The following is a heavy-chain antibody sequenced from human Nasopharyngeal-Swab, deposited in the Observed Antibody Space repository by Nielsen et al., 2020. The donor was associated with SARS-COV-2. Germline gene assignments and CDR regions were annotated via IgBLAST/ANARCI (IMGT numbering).Heavy chain of an antibody. J-gene: IGHJ4*02. V-gene: IGHV4-4*02. Sequence: WIRPPPGPGLEWIGEIYHSGSTNYNPSLKSRVTISVDKSKNQFSLKLSSVTAADTAVYYCARGPAAMADYWGQGTLVTVSS. CDR3: ARGPAAMADY. D-gene: IGHD2-2*01. CDR2: IYHSGST.